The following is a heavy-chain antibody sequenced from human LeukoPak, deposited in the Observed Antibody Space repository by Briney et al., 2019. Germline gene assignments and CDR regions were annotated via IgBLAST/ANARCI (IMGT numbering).Heavy chain of an antibody. CDR2: ISYDGSNK. V-gene: IGHV3-30-3*01. CDR1: GFTFSSYA. Sequence: GGSLRLSCAASGFTFSSYAMHWVRQAPGKGLEGVAVISYDGSNKYYADSVKGRFTISRDNSKNTLYLQMNSLRAEDTAVYYCARGDTVRTWVSRNYYYYYGMDVWGQGTTVTVSS. J-gene: IGHJ6*02. CDR3: ARGDTVRTWVSRNYYYYYGMDV. D-gene: IGHD5-18*01.